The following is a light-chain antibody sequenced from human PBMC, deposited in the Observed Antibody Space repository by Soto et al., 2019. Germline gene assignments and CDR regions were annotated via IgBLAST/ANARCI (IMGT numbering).Light chain of an antibody. CDR1: SSDVGTYNY. CDR3: SSYASSTTLDVL. CDR2: EVS. Sequence: QSALTQPASVSGSPGQSITISCTGTSSDVGTYNYVSWYQHRPGTAPKLMIYEVSNRPSGVSNRFSGSKSGNTASLTISGLQADDEADYYCSSYASSTTLDVLFGGGTQLTVL. J-gene: IGLJ2*01. V-gene: IGLV2-14*01.